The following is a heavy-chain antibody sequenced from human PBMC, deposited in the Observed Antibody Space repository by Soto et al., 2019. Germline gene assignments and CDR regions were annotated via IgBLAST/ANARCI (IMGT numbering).Heavy chain of an antibody. CDR1: GGSISSGGYY. J-gene: IGHJ5*02. Sequence: QVQLQESGPGLVKPSQTLSLSCTVSGGSISSGGYYWSWIRQHPGKGLEWIGYIYYSGSTYYNPSLKSRVTISVDTSKNQFPLNRRSVTAADTAVYYCARGRYSSSSSWFDPWGQGTLVTVSS. D-gene: IGHD6-6*01. V-gene: IGHV4-31*03. CDR2: IYYSGST. CDR3: ARGRYSSSSSWFDP.